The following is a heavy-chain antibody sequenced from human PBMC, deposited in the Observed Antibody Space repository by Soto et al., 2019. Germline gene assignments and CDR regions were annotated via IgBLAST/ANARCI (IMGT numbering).Heavy chain of an antibody. CDR1: GLTFVSYC. CDR3: ARTRGYSDYDLDY. Sequence: GQSMRLSRTVAGLTFVSYCMSWVSQAPGKGLEWVSAISYSGVSTYYADSVKGRFTISRDSSENTLSLQMNSLRVDDTAVYYCARTRGYSDYDLDYWGQGPLVTV. D-gene: IGHD5-12*01. J-gene: IGHJ4*02. V-gene: IGHV3-23*01. CDR2: ISYSGVST.